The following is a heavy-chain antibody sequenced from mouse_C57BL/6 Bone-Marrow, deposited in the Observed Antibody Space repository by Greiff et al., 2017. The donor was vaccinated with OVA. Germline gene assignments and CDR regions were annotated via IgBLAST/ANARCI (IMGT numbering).Heavy chain of an antibody. D-gene: IGHD2-4*01. J-gene: IGHJ3*01. CDR1: GYTFTDYY. Sequence: EVQLQQSGPELVKPGASVKISCKASGYTFTDYYMNWVKQSHGKSLEWIGDINPNNGGTSYNQKFKGKATLTVDQSSSTAYVERRSLTSEDSAVYYGARVDYDGAWFAYWGQGTLVTVSA. CDR2: INPNNGGT. V-gene: IGHV1-26*01. CDR3: ARVDYDGAWFAY.